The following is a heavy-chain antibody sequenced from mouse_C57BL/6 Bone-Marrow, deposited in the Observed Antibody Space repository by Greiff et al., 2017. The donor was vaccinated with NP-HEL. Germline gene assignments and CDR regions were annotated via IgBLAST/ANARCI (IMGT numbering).Heavy chain of an antibody. D-gene: IGHD1-1*01. CDR2: INPSNGGT. J-gene: IGHJ4*01. Sequence: QVQLQQPGTELVKPGASVKLSCKASGYTFTSYWMHWVKQRPGQGLEWIGNINPSNGGTNYNEKFKSKATLTVDKSSSTAYMQLSSLTSEDSAVYYCAIVSIYYGSSFYAMDYWGQGTSVTVSS. V-gene: IGHV1-53*01. CDR3: AIVSIYYGSSFYAMDY. CDR1: GYTFTSYW.